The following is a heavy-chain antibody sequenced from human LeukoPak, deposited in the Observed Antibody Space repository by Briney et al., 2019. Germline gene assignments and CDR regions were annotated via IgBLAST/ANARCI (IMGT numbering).Heavy chain of an antibody. V-gene: IGHV1-18*01. CDR1: GYMFTNYG. J-gene: IGHJ4*02. CDR2: ITGYNGNA. CDR3: LKDGEYGDYDFDY. D-gene: IGHD4-17*01. Sequence: ASVKVSCKASGYMFTNYGINWVRQAPGQGLEWMGWITGYNGNANYAQKFQDRISMTTDTLTSTASMELRNLRSDDTAVYYCLKDGEYGDYDFDYWGQGTLVTVSS.